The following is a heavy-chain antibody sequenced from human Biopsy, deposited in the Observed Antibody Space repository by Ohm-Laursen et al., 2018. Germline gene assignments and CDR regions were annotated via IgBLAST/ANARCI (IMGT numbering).Heavy chain of an antibody. CDR3: ARDRDRRGWFDP. Sequence: TLSLTCTVSGGSLSSYSWSWIRQPAGKGLEWIGQIYTSGFTNYNPSLKSRVTMSVDTSKNKFSLRVSSVTAADTAVYYCARDRDRRGWFDPWGQGTLVTVSS. CDR1: GGSLSSYS. J-gene: IGHJ5*02. V-gene: IGHV4-4*07. D-gene: IGHD1-14*01. CDR2: IYTSGFT.